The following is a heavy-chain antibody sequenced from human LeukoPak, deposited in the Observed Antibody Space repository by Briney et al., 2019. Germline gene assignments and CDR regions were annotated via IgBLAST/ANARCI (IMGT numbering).Heavy chain of an antibody. V-gene: IGHV3-7*01. D-gene: IGHD6-13*01. CDR3: ARDLPFSAAAGTDGMDV. J-gene: IGHJ6*02. CDR1: GFTFSSYW. CDR2: IKQDGSEK. Sequence: GGSLRLSCAASGFTFSSYWMSWVRQAPGKGLEWVANIKQDGSEKYYVDSVKGRFTISRDNAKNSLYLQVNSLRAEDTAVYYCARDLPFSAAAGTDGMDVWGQGTTVTVSS.